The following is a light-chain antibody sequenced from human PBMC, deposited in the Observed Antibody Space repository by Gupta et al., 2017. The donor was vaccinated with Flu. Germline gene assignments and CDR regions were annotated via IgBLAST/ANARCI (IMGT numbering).Light chain of an antibody. CDR1: SSNIGTNA. J-gene: IGLJ1*01. CDR3: SAWDDTLNDHYV. V-gene: IGLV1-44*01. CDR2: DNN. Sequence: VTIISTRSSSNIGTNAVKWYQQAPGTAPKLLIFDNNKRPSGAPDRVSGSNSGTSASTAISGLQSEDEADDYCSAWDDTLNDHYVFGTGTEVTVL.